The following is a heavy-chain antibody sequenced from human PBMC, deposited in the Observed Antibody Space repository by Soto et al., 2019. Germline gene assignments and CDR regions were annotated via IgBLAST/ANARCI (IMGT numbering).Heavy chain of an antibody. V-gene: IGHV1-8*01. CDR2: MNPNSGNT. J-gene: IGHJ6*02. D-gene: IGHD3-3*01. CDR1: GYTFTSYD. CDR3: ARVLSWASYYDFWSGYYNYYYYGMDV. Sequence: ASVKVSCKASGYTFTSYDINWVRRATGQGLEWMGWMNPNSGNTGYAQKFQGRVTMTRNTSISTAYMELSSLRSEDTAVYYCARVLSWASYYDFWSGYYNYYYYGMDVWGQGTTVTVSS.